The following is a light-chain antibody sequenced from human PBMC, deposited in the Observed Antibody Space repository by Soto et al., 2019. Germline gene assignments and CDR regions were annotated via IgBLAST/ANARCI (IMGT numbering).Light chain of an antibody. CDR1: HNVYTF. J-gene: IGKJ4*01. CDR2: GAL. Sequence: EIVLTQSPATLSSSAGERATLSCRASHNVYTFLAWYQQKPGQAPRLLIYGALSRATGIPDRFSGSGSGTDFTLTISRLEPEDFALYYCQQYATSPLTFGGGTKVDIK. V-gene: IGKV3-20*01. CDR3: QQYATSPLT.